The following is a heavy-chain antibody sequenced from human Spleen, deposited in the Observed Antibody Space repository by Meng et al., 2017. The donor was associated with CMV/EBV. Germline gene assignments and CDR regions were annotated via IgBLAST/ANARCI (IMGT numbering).Heavy chain of an antibody. D-gene: IGHD3/OR15-3a*01. CDR2: ISGVGSSHI. V-gene: IGHV3-21*01. J-gene: IGHJ6*02. CDR1: GFTFSSYS. CDR3: ARDFSTTAYYYGIDV. Sequence: GGSLRLSCAASGFTFSSYSMNWVRQAPGKGLEWVSSISGVGSSHIYYADSVKGRFTVSRDNAKNSLYLEMNNLRAEDSAIYYCARDFSTTAYYYGIDVWGQGTTVTVSS.